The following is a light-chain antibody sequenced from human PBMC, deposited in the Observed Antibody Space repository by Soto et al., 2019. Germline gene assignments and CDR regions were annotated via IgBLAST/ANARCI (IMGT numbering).Light chain of an antibody. CDR2: GNS. J-gene: IGLJ1*01. CDR3: QSHDSSLSAYV. V-gene: IGLV1-40*01. CDR1: SSNIGAGYD. Sequence: QSVLTQPPSVSGAPGQRVTISCTGSSSNIGAGYDVHWYQQLPGTAPKLLIYGNSNRPSGVPDRFSGFKSGTSASLAITGLQAEDEADFYCQSHDSSLSAYVFGTGTKVTVL.